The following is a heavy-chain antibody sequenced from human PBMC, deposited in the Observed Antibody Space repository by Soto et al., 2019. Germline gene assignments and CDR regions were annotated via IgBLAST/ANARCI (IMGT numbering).Heavy chain of an antibody. Sequence: QVQLVQSGAEVRKPGSSVKVSCKASGGTFSRHAISWVRQAPGQGLEWMGGIIPMFGTANHAQKFQGRVTMTRNTSISTAYMELSSLRSEDTAVYYCARGEEITNDDYSNYSPPHYYYYGMDVWGQGTTVTVSS. D-gene: IGHD4-4*01. J-gene: IGHJ6*02. CDR1: GGTFSRHA. CDR3: ARGEEITNDDYSNYSPPHYYYYGMDV. CDR2: IIPMFGTA. V-gene: IGHV1-69*06.